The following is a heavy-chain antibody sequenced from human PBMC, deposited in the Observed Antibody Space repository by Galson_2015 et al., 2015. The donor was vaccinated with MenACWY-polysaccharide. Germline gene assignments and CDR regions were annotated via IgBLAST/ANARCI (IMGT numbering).Heavy chain of an antibody. J-gene: IGHJ4*02. Sequence: SLRLSCAASGFTFSDYYMSWIRQAPGKGPEWVSYISSSGSTIYYADSVKGRFTISRDNAKNSLYLQMNSLRAEDTAVYYCAKDLLLWFGELGGLDYWGQGTLVTVSS. CDR1: GFTFSDYY. V-gene: IGHV3-11*01. CDR3: AKDLLLWFGELGGLDY. CDR2: ISSSGSTI. D-gene: IGHD3-10*01.